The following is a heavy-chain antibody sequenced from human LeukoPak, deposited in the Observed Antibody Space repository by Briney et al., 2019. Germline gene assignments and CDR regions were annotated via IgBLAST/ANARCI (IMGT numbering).Heavy chain of an antibody. CDR2: ISSSSSTI. CDR3: ARDLKNWMVTVYFDY. V-gene: IGHV3-48*04. D-gene: IGHD5-18*01. Sequence: GGSLRLSCAASGFTFSSYSMNWVRQAPGKGLEWVSYISSSSSTIYYADSVKGRFTISRDNAKNSLYLQMNSLRAEDTAVYYCARDLKNWMVTVYFDYWGQGTLVTVSS. J-gene: IGHJ4*02. CDR1: GFTFSSYS.